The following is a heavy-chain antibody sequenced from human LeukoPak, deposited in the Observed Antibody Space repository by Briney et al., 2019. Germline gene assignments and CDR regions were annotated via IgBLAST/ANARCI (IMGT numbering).Heavy chain of an antibody. Sequence: SETLSLTCTVSGGSISSSSYYWGWIRQPPGKGLGWIGSIYYSGSTYYNPSLKSRVTISVDTSKNQFSLKLSSVTAADTAVYYCARRVNRGRSSGSYYNYYYYYGMDVWGQGTTVTVSS. CDR2: IYYSGST. D-gene: IGHD3-10*01. CDR3: ARRVNRGRSSGSYYNYYYYYGMDV. V-gene: IGHV4-39*01. CDR1: GGSISSSSYY. J-gene: IGHJ6*02.